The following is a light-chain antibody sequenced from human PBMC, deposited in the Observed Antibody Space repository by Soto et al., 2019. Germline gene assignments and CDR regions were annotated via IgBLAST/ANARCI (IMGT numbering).Light chain of an antibody. J-gene: IGKJ1*01. CDR2: GAS. CDR1: QSISNNQ. CDR3: PQYANSVWT. Sequence: EIVLTQSPGTLSLSPGERASLSCRASQSISNNQLVWFQQRPGQAPRLLIYGASSRASGIPDRFSGSGSGTDFTLNSSRLETEESAVYYCPQYANSVWTVGQGTKVEIK. V-gene: IGKV3-20*01.